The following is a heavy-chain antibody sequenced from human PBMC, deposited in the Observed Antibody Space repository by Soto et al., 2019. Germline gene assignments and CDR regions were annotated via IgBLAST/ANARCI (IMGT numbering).Heavy chain of an antibody. CDR3: ARVHYYDHSGFYPLLDH. Sequence: QVQLVQSGAELKLPGASLKVSCASSGYTFTGYSIHWVRQAPGQGLEWIVWINPNTGGTNYAPKFHGRVTMTTDTSISTAYMDLRSLRSDDTALYYCARVHYYDHSGFYPLLDHWGQGTLVTVSS. V-gene: IGHV1-2*02. J-gene: IGHJ4*02. CDR2: INPNTGGT. CDR1: GYTFTGYS. D-gene: IGHD3-22*01.